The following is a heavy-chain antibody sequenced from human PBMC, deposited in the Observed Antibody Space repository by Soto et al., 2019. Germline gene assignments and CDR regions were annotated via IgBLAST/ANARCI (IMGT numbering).Heavy chain of an antibody. J-gene: IGHJ4*02. Sequence: ASVKVSCKTSGYTFTGHHIHWVRQAPGQGLEWMGWINPISGGTKYREKFQGRVSITRDKSSSTAYMELSSLTSDDSAVYYCAKDGRHCSGGSCPQGHWGQRTLVIVSS. D-gene: IGHD2-15*01. CDR3: AKDGRHCSGGSCPQGH. CDR2: INPISGGT. CDR1: GYTFTGHH. V-gene: IGHV1-2*02.